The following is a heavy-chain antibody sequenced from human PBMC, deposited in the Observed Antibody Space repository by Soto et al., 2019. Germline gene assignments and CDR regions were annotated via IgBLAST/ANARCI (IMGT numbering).Heavy chain of an antibody. Sequence: ASVKVSCKASGYTFTSYGISWVRQAPGQGLEWMGWISAYNGNTNYAQKLQGRVTMTTDTSTSTAYMELRSLRSDDTAVYYCAREGVGVVVAGTRPYYYMDGWGKGTAVTVSS. V-gene: IGHV1-18*01. CDR2: ISAYNGNT. CDR3: AREGVGVVVAGTRPYYYMDG. D-gene: IGHD6-19*01. CDR1: GYTFTSYG. J-gene: IGHJ6*03.